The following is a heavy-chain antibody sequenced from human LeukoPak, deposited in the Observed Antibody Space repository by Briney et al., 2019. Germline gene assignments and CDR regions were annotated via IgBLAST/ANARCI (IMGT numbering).Heavy chain of an antibody. V-gene: IGHV1-2*02. CDR2: INPNSGGT. D-gene: IGHD4-17*01. CDR1: GYTFTGYY. J-gene: IGHJ6*02. Sequence: GASVKVSCKASGYTFTGYYVHWVRQAPGQGLEWMGSINPNSGGTNYAQKFQGKVTMTRDTSISTAYMELSRLRSDDTAVYYCARQRVTTVTNNYYYGMDVWGQGTTVTVSS. CDR3: ARQRVTTVTNNYYYGMDV.